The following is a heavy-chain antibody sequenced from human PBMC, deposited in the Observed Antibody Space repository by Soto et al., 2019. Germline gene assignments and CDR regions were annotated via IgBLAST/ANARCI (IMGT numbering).Heavy chain of an antibody. J-gene: IGHJ4*02. CDR2: ISYDGSNK. CDR3: ARDLSGSGD. Sequence: QVQLVESGGGVVQPGRSLRLSCAASGLAFSSYAMHWVRQAPGKGLEWVAVISYDGSNKYYADSVKGRFTISRDNSKNTLYLQMTSLRAEDTAVYYCARDLSGSGDWGQGTLVTVSS. CDR1: GLAFSSYA. V-gene: IGHV3-30-3*01. D-gene: IGHD3-10*01.